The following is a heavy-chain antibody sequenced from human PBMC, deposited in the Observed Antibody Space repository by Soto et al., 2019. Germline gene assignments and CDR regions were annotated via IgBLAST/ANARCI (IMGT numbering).Heavy chain of an antibody. Sequence: EVQLLESGGGLVQPGGSLRLSCAASGFTFSSYAMNWVRQAPGKGLEWVSVISGSGDSTYYADSVKGRFTISRDNSKNTVYLQMNSLRAEDPAGYYCASRSSGWYFDYWGQGTLITVSS. V-gene: IGHV3-23*01. CDR2: ISGSGDST. J-gene: IGHJ4*02. D-gene: IGHD6-19*01. CDR3: ASRSSGWYFDY. CDR1: GFTFSSYA.